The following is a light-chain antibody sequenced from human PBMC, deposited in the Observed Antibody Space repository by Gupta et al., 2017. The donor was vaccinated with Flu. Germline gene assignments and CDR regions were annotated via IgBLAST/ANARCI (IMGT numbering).Light chain of an antibody. CDR3: MQALQTPRT. V-gene: IGKV2-28*01. CDR1: QSLLHSNGYNY. CDR2: LGS. J-gene: IGKJ1*01. Sequence: ISCRSSQSLLHSNGYNYLDWYLQKPGQSPQLLIYLGSNRASGVPDRFSGSGSGTDFTLKNSRVEAEDVGVYYCMQALQTPRTFGQGTKVEIK.